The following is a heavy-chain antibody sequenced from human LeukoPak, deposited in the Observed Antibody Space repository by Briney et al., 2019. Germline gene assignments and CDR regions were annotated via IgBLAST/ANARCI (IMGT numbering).Heavy chain of an antibody. CDR2: IYYSGST. CDR3: ARAALRTPLTYFDY. Sequence: SETLSLTCTVSGGSISSSSYYWGWIRQPPGKGLEWIGSIYYSGSTYYKPSLKSRVTISVDTSKNQFSLKLSSVTAADTAVYYCARAALRTPLTYFDYWGQGTLVTVSS. CDR1: GGSISSSSYY. J-gene: IGHJ4*02. D-gene: IGHD5-12*01. V-gene: IGHV4-39*07.